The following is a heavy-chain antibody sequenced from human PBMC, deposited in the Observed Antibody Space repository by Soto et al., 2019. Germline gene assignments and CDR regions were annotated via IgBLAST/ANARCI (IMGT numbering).Heavy chain of an antibody. J-gene: IGHJ6*02. CDR3: ARHEQETITIFGVVTSYGTDV. CDR1: GYSFTSYW. D-gene: IGHD3-3*01. V-gene: IGHV5-10-1*01. CDR2: IDPSDSYT. Sequence: XESLKISCKGSGYSFTSYWISWVRQMPGKGLEWMGRIDPSDSYTNYSPSFQGHVTISADKSISTAYLQWSSLKASDTAMYYCARHEQETITIFGVVTSYGTDVWGQGTTVTVSS.